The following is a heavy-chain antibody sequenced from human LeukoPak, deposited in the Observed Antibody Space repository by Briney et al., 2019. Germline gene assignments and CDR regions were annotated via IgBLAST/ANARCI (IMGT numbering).Heavy chain of an antibody. V-gene: IGHV4-59*13. CDR3: ASSAYGDYVVFDY. CDR2: IYYNGST. CDR1: GGSISSYY. Sequence: SETLSLTCTVSGGSISSYYWSWIRQPPGRGLEWIGCIYYNGSTNYNPSLKSRVTISVDTSKNQFSLKLSSVTAADTAVYYCASSAYGDYVVFDYWGQGTLVTVSS. J-gene: IGHJ4*02. D-gene: IGHD4-17*01.